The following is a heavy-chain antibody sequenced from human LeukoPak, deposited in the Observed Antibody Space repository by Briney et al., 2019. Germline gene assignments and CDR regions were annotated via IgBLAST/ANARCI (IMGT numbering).Heavy chain of an antibody. Sequence: GGSLRLSCAASGFTFKTHAMSWVRQAPGKGLEWISVISGSGSTINYTDSVKGRFTTSRDNSKNTLFLQMNSLRAEDTAVYYCAKGSSPLDYWGQGTLVTVSS. CDR1: GFTFKTHA. D-gene: IGHD6-13*01. CDR2: ISGSGSTI. CDR3: AKGSSPLDY. V-gene: IGHV3-23*01. J-gene: IGHJ4*02.